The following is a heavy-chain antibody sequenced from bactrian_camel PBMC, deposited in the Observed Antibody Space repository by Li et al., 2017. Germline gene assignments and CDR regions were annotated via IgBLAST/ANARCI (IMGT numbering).Heavy chain of an antibody. CDR3: AVEYDGIWYKRGC. CDR1: GFTFSSYA. V-gene: IGHV3S40*01. J-gene: IGHJ4*01. D-gene: IGHD6*01. Sequence: VQLVESGGGLVQPGGSLRLSCAASGFTFSSYAMSWVRQAPGKGLEWVSGSNRGGGSSFYADSVSGRFTISQDNSKHAVLLRMNSLKPEDTAVYYCAVEYDGIWYKRGCWGQGTQVTVS. CDR2: SNRGGGSS.